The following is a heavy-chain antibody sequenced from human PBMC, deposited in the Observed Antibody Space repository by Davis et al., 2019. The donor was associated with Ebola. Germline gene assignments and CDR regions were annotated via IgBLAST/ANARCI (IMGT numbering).Heavy chain of an antibody. Sequence: MPSETLSLTCTVSGGSISSYYWSWIRQPPGKGLEWIGYIYYIGSTNYNPSLKSRVTISVDTSKNQFSLKVSSVTAADTAVYYCARLVGYSSGWSRHYYYGLDVWGQGTTVTVSS. CDR3: ARLVGYSSGWSRHYYYGLDV. V-gene: IGHV4-59*01. D-gene: IGHD6-19*01. CDR1: GGSISSYY. J-gene: IGHJ6*02. CDR2: IYYIGST.